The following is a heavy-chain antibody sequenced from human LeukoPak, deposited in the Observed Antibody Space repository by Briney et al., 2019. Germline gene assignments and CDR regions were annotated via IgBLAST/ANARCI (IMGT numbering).Heavy chain of an antibody. V-gene: IGHV4-4*07. Sequence: PSETLSLTCTVSGGSTSYFFWSWIRQPAGRGLEWIGRIYTDGSTNSNPSLRSRLTMSLDTSKNQFSLKLTSVTAAGTAMYFCARAPSGCGGTCAFDRWGQGTLVTVSS. D-gene: IGHD2-15*01. CDR2: IYTDGST. CDR3: ARAPSGCGGTCAFDR. CDR1: GGSTSYFF. J-gene: IGHJ5*02.